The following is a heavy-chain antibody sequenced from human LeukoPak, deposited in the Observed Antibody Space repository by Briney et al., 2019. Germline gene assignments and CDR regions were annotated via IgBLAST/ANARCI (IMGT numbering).Heavy chain of an antibody. V-gene: IGHV3-33*06. Sequence: PGRSLRLSCAASGFSFSSYGMHWVRQDPGKGLEWVAVIWYDGSIKYYGDSVKGRFTISRDNSKNTLYLQMNSLSAEDTAVYYCAKSRGYYYEKSGPADYWGQGTLVTVSS. D-gene: IGHD3-22*01. CDR3: AKSRGYYYEKSGPADY. CDR2: IWYDGSIK. CDR1: GFSFSSYG. J-gene: IGHJ4*02.